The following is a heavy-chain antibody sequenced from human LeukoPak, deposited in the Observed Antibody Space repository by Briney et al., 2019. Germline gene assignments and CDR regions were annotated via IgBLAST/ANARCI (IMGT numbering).Heavy chain of an antibody. J-gene: IGHJ4*02. Sequence: GGSLRLSCAASGFSFSTYWMHWVRQAPGKGLVWVSRTDRDGSSTTYADSVKGRFTISRDNSKNTLYLQMNSLRAEDTAVYYCARTGSVAVAEFDYWGQGTLVTVSS. CDR2: TDRDGSST. CDR1: GFSFSTYW. D-gene: IGHD6-19*01. CDR3: ARTGSVAVAEFDY. V-gene: IGHV3-74*01.